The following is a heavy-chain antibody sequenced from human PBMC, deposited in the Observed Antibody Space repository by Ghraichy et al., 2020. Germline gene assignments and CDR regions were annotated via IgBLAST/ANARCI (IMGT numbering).Heavy chain of an antibody. CDR1: GFTVSSNY. CDR3: ARGQYYYDSSGSSTSYFDY. D-gene: IGHD3-22*01. J-gene: IGHJ4*02. CDR2: IYSGGST. Sequence: GGSLRLSCAASGFTVSSNYMSWVRQAPGKGLEWVSVIYSGGSTYYADSVKGRFTISRDNSKNTLYLQMNSLRAEDTAVYYCARGQYYYDSSGSSTSYFDYWGQGTLVTVSS. V-gene: IGHV3-53*01.